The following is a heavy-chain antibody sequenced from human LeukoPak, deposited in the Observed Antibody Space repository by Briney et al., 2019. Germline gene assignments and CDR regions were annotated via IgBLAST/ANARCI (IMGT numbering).Heavy chain of an antibody. CDR1: GDPSSGNGFY. Sequence: SETLSLTCTVSGDPSSGNGFYWGWIRQPPGKGLEWIGYIYHSGSTYYNPSLKSRVTISVDRSKNQFSLKLSSVTAADTAVYYCARARDGYNRFDYWGQGTLVTVSS. CDR3: ARARDGYNRFDY. D-gene: IGHD5-24*01. CDR2: IYHSGST. V-gene: IGHV4-30-2*01. J-gene: IGHJ4*02.